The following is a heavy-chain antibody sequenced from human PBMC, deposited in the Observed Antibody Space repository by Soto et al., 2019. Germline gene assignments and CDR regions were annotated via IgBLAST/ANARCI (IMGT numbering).Heavy chain of an antibody. J-gene: IGHJ4*02. CDR1: GGSISSSSYY. CDR2: IYYSGST. D-gene: IGHD6-19*01. CDR3: ARHLTAGWYRVIDY. V-gene: IGHV4-39*01. Sequence: QLQLQESGPGLVEPSETLSLTCTVSGGSISSSSYYWGWIRQPPGKGLEWIGSIYYSGSTYYNPSLKSRVTISVDTSKNQFSLKLSSVTAADTAVYYCARHLTAGWYRVIDYWGQGTLVTVSS.